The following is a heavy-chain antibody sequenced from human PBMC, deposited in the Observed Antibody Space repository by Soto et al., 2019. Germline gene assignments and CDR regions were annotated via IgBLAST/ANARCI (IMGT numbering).Heavy chain of an antibody. V-gene: IGHV4-34*01. Sequence: QVQVQQWGAGLLKPSETLSLTCTVYGDSFNGYYWSWIRQPPGKGLEWIGEINHSGSTNYNPSLKSRVIFSVATSKNQFSLRLRSVTAADTAVYYCVACDYGDYPRYWGQGTLLTVSS. CDR1: GDSFNGYY. J-gene: IGHJ4*02. D-gene: IGHD4-17*01. CDR3: VACDYGDYPRY. CDR2: INHSGST.